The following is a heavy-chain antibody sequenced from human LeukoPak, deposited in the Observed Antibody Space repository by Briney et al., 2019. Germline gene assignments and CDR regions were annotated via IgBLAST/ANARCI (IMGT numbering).Heavy chain of an antibody. J-gene: IGHJ4*02. Sequence: AGGSLRLSCVVSGISLSNYAMTWVRQAPGKGLEWVSYISERGGSTTYADSVKGRFTISRDTSLNTLYLQMSSLRAEDTAVYFCAKRGIVIRGILVIGYHQEAYHYDYWGQGVLVTVSS. CDR2: ISERGGST. V-gene: IGHV3-23*01. CDR1: GISLSNYA. D-gene: IGHD3-10*01. CDR3: AKRGIVIRGILVIGYHQEAYHYDY.